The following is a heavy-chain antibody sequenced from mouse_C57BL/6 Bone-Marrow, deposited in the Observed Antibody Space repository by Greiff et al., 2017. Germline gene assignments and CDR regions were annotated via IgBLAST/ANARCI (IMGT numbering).Heavy chain of an antibody. CDR2: IYPRDGST. CDR3: ARSSDGCYTYYAMDY. Sequence: VQLQESDAELVKPGASVKISFKVSGYTFTDHTIHWMKQRPEQGLEWIGYIYPRDGSTKYNQKFKGKAILTADNSSSTAYMQLNSLTSEDSAVXFCARSSDGCYTYYAMDYWGQGTSVTVSS. V-gene: IGHV1-78*01. J-gene: IGHJ4*01. D-gene: IGHD2-3*01. CDR1: GYTFTDHT.